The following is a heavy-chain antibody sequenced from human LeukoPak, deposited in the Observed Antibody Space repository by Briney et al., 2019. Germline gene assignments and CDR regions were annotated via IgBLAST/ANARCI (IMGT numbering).Heavy chain of an antibody. J-gene: IGHJ4*02. CDR2: ISATGGST. CDR1: GFTFSSYG. D-gene: IGHD6-19*01. CDR3: AMGGYSSGWRNYFDY. Sequence: GGSLRLSCAASGFTFSSYGITWVRQAPGKGLEWVSTISATGGSTYYADSVKGRFTISRDNSKDTLYLQMNSLRAEDTAVYYCAMGGYSSGWRNYFDYWGQGTLVTVSS. V-gene: IGHV3-23*01.